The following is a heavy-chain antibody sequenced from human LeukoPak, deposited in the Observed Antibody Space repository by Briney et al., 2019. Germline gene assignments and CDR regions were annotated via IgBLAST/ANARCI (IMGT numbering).Heavy chain of an antibody. CDR3: ARGELIAVAGTGFDY. V-gene: IGHV4-34*01. CDR1: GGSFSGYY. Sequence: SETLSLTCAVYGGSFSGYYWSWIRQPPGKGLEWSGEINHSGSTNYNPSLKSRVTISVDTSKNQFSLKLSSVTAADTAVYYCARGELIAVAGTGFDYWGQGTLVTVSS. D-gene: IGHD6-19*01. J-gene: IGHJ4*02. CDR2: INHSGST.